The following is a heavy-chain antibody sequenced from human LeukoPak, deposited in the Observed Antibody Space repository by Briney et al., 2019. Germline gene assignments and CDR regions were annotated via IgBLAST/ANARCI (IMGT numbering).Heavy chain of an antibody. Sequence: ASVKVSCKASGGTFSSYAINWVRQAPGQGLEWMGGIIPIFGTANYARKFQDRVTITADESTSTAYMELSSLRSEDTAIYYCASRLYCSNTRCRNFPFAYWGQGTLVTVSS. CDR1: GGTFSSYA. J-gene: IGHJ4*02. CDR3: ASRLYCSNTRCRNFPFAY. CDR2: IIPIFGTA. D-gene: IGHD2-2*01. V-gene: IGHV1-69*01.